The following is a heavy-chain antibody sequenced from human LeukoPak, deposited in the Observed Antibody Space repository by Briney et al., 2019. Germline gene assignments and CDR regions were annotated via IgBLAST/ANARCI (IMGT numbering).Heavy chain of an antibody. V-gene: IGHV3-15*01. D-gene: IGHD3-9*01. CDR1: GFTFSNAR. CDR3: TTEGGDYDILTGYFEYFDY. J-gene: IGHJ4*02. Sequence: GGSLRLSCAASGFTFSNARMSWVRQAPGKGLEWVGRIKSKTDGGTTDYAAPVKGRFTISRDDSKNTLYLQMNSLKTEDTAVYYCTTEGGDYDILTGYFEYFDYWGQGTLVTVSS. CDR2: IKSKTDGGTT.